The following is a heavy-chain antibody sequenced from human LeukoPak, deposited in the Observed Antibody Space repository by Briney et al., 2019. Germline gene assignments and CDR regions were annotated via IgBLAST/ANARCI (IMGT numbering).Heavy chain of an antibody. CDR3: ARERLDYYDSSGYYYQIDY. V-gene: IGHV4-31*03. CDR2: IYYSGST. J-gene: IGHJ4*02. Sequence: SETLSLTCTVSGGSISSGGYYWSWIRQHPGKGLEWIGYIYYSGSTYYNPSLKSRVTISVDTSKNQFSLKLSSVTAADTAVYYCARERLDYYDSSGYYYQIDYWGQGTLVTDSS. CDR1: GGSISSGGYY. D-gene: IGHD3-22*01.